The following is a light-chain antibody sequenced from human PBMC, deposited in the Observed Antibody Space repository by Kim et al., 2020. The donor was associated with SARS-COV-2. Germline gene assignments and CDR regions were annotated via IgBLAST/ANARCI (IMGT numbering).Light chain of an antibody. J-gene: IGKJ4*01. CDR3: QQYGSSTPLT. CDR2: GAS. CDR1: QRVSSSY. Sequence: EIVLTQSPGTLSLSPGERATLSCRASQRVSSSYLAWYQQKPGQAPRLLIYGASSRATGIPDRFSGSGSGTDFTLTISRLEPEDFALYYCQQYGSSTPLTFRGGTKLEI. V-gene: IGKV3-20*01.